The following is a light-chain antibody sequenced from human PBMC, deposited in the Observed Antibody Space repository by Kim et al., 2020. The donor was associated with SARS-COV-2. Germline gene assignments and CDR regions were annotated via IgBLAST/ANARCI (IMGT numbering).Light chain of an antibody. CDR1: QRILYSSSNKNY. CDR2: WAS. CDR3: QQYYTTPYT. J-gene: IGKJ2*01. Sequence: RATINCKSSQRILYSSSNKNYLAWYQQKPGQPPKLLIYWASTRESGVPDRFTASGSGTDFTLTISSLQAEDVAVYYCQQYYTTPYTFGQGTKLEI. V-gene: IGKV4-1*01.